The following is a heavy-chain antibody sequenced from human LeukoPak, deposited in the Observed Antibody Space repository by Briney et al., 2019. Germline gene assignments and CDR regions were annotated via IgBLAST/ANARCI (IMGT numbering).Heavy chain of an antibody. CDR1: GFTFDDYA. D-gene: IGHD3-10*01. J-gene: IGHJ6*02. V-gene: IGHV3-43D*03. CDR3: AKGAERGSGSYYRTYYGMDV. Sequence: GGSLRLSCAASGFTFDDYAMHWVRQAPGKGLEWVSLISWDGGSTYYADSVKGRFTISRDNSKNSLYLQMNSLRAEDTALYYCAKGAERGSGSYYRTYYGMDVWGQGTTVTVSS. CDR2: ISWDGGST.